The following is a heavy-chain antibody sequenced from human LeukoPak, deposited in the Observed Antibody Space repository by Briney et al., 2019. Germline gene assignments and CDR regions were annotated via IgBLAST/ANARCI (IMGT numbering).Heavy chain of an antibody. CDR1: GFTFSNFA. J-gene: IGHJ4*02. CDR3: ARDSGRSATYFNY. D-gene: IGHD3-10*01. Sequence: PGRSLRLFCAAPGFTFSNFAMHWVRQAPGKGLEWVAGISYDAGKTYYADSVRGRFTISRDTSKNTLYLQMNGLRAEDTAVYYCARDSGRSATYFNYWGQGTLVTVSS. V-gene: IGHV3-30*04. CDR2: ISYDAGKT.